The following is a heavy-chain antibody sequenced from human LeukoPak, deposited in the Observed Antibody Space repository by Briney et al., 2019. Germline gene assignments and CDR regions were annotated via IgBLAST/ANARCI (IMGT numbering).Heavy chain of an antibody. Sequence: GASVKVSCKASGYTFTSYGISWVRQAPGQGLEWMGWISAYNGNTNYAQKLQGRVTMTTDTSTSTAYMELRSLRSDDTAVYYCARGPFSRDSSGYGTPRFLFFDIWGQGTMVTVSS. CDR2: ISAYNGNT. CDR3: ARGPFSRDSSGYGTPRFLFFDI. V-gene: IGHV1-18*01. CDR1: GYTFTSYG. J-gene: IGHJ3*02. D-gene: IGHD3-22*01.